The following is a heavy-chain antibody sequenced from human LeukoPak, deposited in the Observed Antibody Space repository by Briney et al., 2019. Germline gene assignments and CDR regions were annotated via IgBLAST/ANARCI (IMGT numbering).Heavy chain of an antibody. V-gene: IGHV4-38-2*02. CDR3: ARDLLY. CDR1: GYSIGSGYY. Sequence: SGTLSLTCTVSGYSIGSGYYWGWIRQPPGKGLEWIGSIYHSGSTYYNPSLKSRVTISVDTSKNQFSLRLSSVTAADTAVYYCARDLLYWGQGTLVTVSS. J-gene: IGHJ4*02. CDR2: IYHSGST. D-gene: IGHD2/OR15-2a*01.